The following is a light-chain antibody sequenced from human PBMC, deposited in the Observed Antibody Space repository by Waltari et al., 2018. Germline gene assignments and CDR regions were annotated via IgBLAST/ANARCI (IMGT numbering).Light chain of an antibody. J-gene: IGKJ4*01. CDR3: QQYNNWPRT. CDR1: QSVNSN. Sequence: EIVMTQSPATLSVSPGERATLSCRASQSVNSNLAWYQQRPGQAPRLLIYGPSTRATGIPARFSGSGSGTEFTLTISSLQSEDFAVYYCQQYNNWPRTFGGGTKVEIK. V-gene: IGKV3-15*01. CDR2: GPS.